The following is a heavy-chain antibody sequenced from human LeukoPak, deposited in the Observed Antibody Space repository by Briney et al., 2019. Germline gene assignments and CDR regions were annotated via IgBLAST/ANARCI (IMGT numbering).Heavy chain of an antibody. D-gene: IGHD6-13*01. CDR2: IYTSGST. CDR1: GGSISSYY. CDR3: ARDRYSSSWD. V-gene: IGHV4-4*07. Sequence: SETLSLTCTVSGGSISSYYWSWIRQPAGKGLEWIGRIYTSGSTNYNPSLKSRVTISVDKSKNQISLKLSSVTAADTAVYYCARDRYSSSWDWGQGTLVTVSS. J-gene: IGHJ4*02.